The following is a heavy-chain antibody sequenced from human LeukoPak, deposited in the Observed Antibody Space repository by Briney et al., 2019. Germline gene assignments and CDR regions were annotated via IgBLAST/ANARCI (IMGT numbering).Heavy chain of an antibody. J-gene: IGHJ3*02. CDR3: AKSNGYGLIDI. D-gene: IGHD3-22*01. Sequence: SETLSLTCTVSGGSISRYYWTWIRQPPGKGLEWIGYVYDSGSTNYNLSLKSRVTISVDTSKNQFSLKLNSVTAADTAVYYCAKSNGYGLIDIWGQGTMVTVSS. V-gene: IGHV4-59*12. CDR2: VYDSGST. CDR1: GGSISRYY.